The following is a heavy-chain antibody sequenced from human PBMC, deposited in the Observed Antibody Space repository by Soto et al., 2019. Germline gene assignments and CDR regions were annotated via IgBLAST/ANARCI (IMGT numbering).Heavy chain of an antibody. CDR1: GFTFSSYA. CDR3: AKSSPFWSDYYYPVSGAFDI. J-gene: IGHJ3*02. CDR2: ISGSGGST. Sequence: GGSLRLSCTASGFTFSSYAMSWVRQDPEKGLEWVSAISGSGGSTYYADSVKGRFTISRDNSKNTLYLQMNSLRAEDTAVYYCAKSSPFWSDYYYPVSGAFDIWGQGTMVTVSS. D-gene: IGHD3-3*01. V-gene: IGHV3-23*01.